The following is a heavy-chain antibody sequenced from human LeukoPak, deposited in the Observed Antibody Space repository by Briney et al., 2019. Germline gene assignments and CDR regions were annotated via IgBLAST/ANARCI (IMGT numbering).Heavy chain of an antibody. J-gene: IGHJ4*02. CDR2: INHSGST. V-gene: IGHV4-34*01. Sequence: PSETLSLTCAVYGGSFSDYYWSWIRQPPGKGLEWIGEINHSGSTNYNPSLKSRVTISVDTSKNQFSLKLSSVTAADTAVYYCARGMGYGDNLDYWGQGTLVTVSS. CDR3: ARGMGYGDNLDY. D-gene: IGHD4-17*01. CDR1: GGSFSDYY.